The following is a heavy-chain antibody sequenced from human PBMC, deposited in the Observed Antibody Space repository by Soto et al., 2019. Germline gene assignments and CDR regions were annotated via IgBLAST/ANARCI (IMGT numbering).Heavy chain of an antibody. CDR1: GYIFTSYW. CDR2: IYPGDSDT. V-gene: IGHV5-51*01. Sequence: VESLKISCKGSGYIFTSYWIGCFLQMPGKVLEWMGIIYPGDSDTRYSPSFQGQVTISADKSISTAYLQWSSLKASDTAMYYCARQSGKGRNDAFDIWGQGTMVTVSS. D-gene: IGHD3-10*01. CDR3: ARQSGKGRNDAFDI. J-gene: IGHJ3*02.